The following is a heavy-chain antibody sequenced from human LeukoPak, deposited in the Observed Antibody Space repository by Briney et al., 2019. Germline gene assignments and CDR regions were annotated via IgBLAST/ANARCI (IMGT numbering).Heavy chain of an antibody. J-gene: IGHJ4*02. CDR3: AKVLPRAYYDSTGYYLPLDS. CDR2: ISGGGGGK. CDR1: GFTFDDYA. V-gene: IGHV3-43*02. D-gene: IGHD3-22*01. Sequence: PGGSLRLSCAASGFTFDDYAMQWVRLAPGKGLEWVSLISGGGGGKHYADSVKGRFTISRDNSENSLYLRMNTLRTEDTALYYCAKVLPRAYYDSTGYYLPLDSWGQGTLVIVSS.